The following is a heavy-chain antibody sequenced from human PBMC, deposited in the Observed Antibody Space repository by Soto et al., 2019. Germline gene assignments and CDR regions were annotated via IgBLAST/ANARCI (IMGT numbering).Heavy chain of an antibody. CDR3: ARGLGYCSGGSCYSFYYMDV. CDR2: ISAYNGNT. Sequence: ASVKVSCKASGYTFTSYGISWVRQAPGQGLEWMGWISAYNGNTNYAQKLQGRVTMTTDTSTSTAYMELRSLRSDDTAVYYCARGLGYCSGGSCYSFYYMDVWGKGTTVTVSS. V-gene: IGHV1-18*01. CDR1: GYTFTSYG. J-gene: IGHJ6*03. D-gene: IGHD2-15*01.